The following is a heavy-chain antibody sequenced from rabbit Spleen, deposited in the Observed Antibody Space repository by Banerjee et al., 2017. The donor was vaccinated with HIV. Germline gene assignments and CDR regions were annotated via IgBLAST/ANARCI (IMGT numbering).Heavy chain of an antibody. CDR3: ARDFDF. CDR2: IYNGDGAT. Sequence: QEQLVESGGGLVKPEGSLTLTCTAAGFSFSSSYYMCWVRQAPGKGLEWIACIYNGDGATWYANWVNGRFTISKTSSTTVTLQMTSLTAADTATYFCARDFDFWGQGTLVTVS. J-gene: IGHJ4*01. V-gene: IGHV1S45*01. CDR1: GFSFSSSYY.